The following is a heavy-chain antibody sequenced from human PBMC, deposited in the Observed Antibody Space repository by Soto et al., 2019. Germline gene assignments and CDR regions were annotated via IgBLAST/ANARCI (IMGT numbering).Heavy chain of an antibody. J-gene: IGHJ6*04. CDR1: GGSFSGYY. CDR3: ARLGFRSGGCSSPCYYYGMDV. V-gene: IGHV4-34*01. Sequence: PSETLSLTCAVYGGSFSGYYWSWIRQPPGKGLEWIGEINHSGSTNYNPSLKSRVTISVDTSKNQYSLKLSSVTAADTAVYYCARLGFRSGGCSSPCYYYGMDVWGKGTTVTVSS. CDR2: INHSGST. D-gene: IGHD6-19*01.